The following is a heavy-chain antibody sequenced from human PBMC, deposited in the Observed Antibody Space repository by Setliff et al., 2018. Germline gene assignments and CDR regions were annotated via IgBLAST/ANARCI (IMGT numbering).Heavy chain of an antibody. Sequence: ASVKVSCKASGNRFTDYNVHWVRQAPGQGLEWMGWINPDSGDTHSAQKFQGRVNMTRDTSTSTAYMQLSSLGSEDTAVYFCARDRFYNSWSGTSITAPHDAFDIWGQGTMVTVSS. D-gene: IGHD3-3*01. CDR2: INPDSGDT. J-gene: IGHJ3*02. V-gene: IGHV1-2*02. CDR3: ARDRFYNSWSGTSITAPHDAFDI. CDR1: GNRFTDYN.